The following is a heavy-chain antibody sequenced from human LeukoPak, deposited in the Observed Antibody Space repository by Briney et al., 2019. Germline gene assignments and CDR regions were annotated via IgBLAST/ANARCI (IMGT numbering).Heavy chain of an antibody. CDR2: INHSGYT. V-gene: IGHV4-34*01. Sequence: PSETLSLTCAVHGGSFSDHYWSWIRQPPGKGLEWIGEINHSGYTNYNPSLKSRVTISVDTSKKQISLNLSSVTAADTAVYYCARAFGNVRGDTWGQGSLVTVSS. CDR1: GGSFSDHY. J-gene: IGHJ5*02. D-gene: IGHD3-10*01. CDR3: ARAFGNVRGDT.